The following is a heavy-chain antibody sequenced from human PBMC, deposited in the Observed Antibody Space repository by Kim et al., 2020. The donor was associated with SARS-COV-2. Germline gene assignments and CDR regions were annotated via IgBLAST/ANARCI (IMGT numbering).Heavy chain of an antibody. Sequence: ASVKVSCKASGYTFTDYYMHWGRQAPGQGLEWMGWINPYSGGTKYAQKFKGRVTMTRDTSITTAYMELSRLRSDDTAMYYCSRGGIYSSGQIDYWGQGNL. CDR1: GYTFTDYY. CDR3: SRGGIYSSGQIDY. J-gene: IGHJ4*02. V-gene: IGHV1-2*02. D-gene: IGHD6-19*01. CDR2: INPYSGGT.